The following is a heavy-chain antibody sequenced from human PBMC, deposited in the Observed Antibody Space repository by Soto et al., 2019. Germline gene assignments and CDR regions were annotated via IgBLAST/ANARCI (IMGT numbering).Heavy chain of an antibody. V-gene: IGHV3-73*01. J-gene: IGHJ4*02. CDR2: IRSKTNSYAT. CDR3: TRQTDAVQWLVVPTDYNFDY. CDR1: GFTFGGSA. Sequence: LRLSCAASGFTFGGSAMDWVRQASGKGLEWVGHIRSKTNSYATAYAESVKGRFTISRDDSMNTAYLQMNSLKTEDTAVYFCTRQTDAVQWLVVPTDYNFDYWGQGTLVTVSS. D-gene: IGHD6-19*01.